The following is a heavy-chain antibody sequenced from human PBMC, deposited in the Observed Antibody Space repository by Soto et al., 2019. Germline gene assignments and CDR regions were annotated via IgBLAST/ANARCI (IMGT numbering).Heavy chain of an antibody. Sequence: GGSLRLSCAASGFTFSSYAXSWVRQAPGKGLEWVSAISGSGGSTYYADSVKGRFTISRDNSTNTLYLQMNSLRAEDTAVYYCAEGAHLGNSNYLDYWGQGTLVTVSS. J-gene: IGHJ4*02. V-gene: IGHV3-23*01. CDR1: GFTFSSYA. CDR3: AEGAHLGNSNYLDY. D-gene: IGHD4-4*01. CDR2: ISGSGGST.